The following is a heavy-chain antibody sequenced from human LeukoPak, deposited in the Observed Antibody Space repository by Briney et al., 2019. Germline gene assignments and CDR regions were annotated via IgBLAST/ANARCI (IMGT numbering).Heavy chain of an antibody. CDR2: INPKSGGT. D-gene: IGHD5-18*01. Sequence: ASVKVSCKASGYTFTGYYLHWVRQAPGQGLEWMGWINPKSGGTNYAQKFQGRVTMTRDTSISTAYMELSRLKSDDTAVYYCARHRVWDTTMASGYYYGMDVWGQGTLVTVSS. CDR3: ARHRVWDTTMASGYYYGMDV. CDR1: GYTFTGYY. V-gene: IGHV1-2*02. J-gene: IGHJ6*02.